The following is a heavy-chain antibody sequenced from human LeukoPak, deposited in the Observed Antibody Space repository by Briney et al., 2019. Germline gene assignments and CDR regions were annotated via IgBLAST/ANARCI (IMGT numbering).Heavy chain of an antibody. D-gene: IGHD2-15*01. CDR2: IIPIFGTA. J-gene: IGHJ5*02. CDR1: GGTFSSYA. V-gene: IGHV1-69*13. Sequence: ASVKVSCKASGGTFSSYAISWVRQAPGQGLEWMGGIIPIFGTANYAQKFQGRVTITADESTSTAYMELRSLRSDDTAVYCCARDIGYCSGGSCYYGGNWFDPWGQGTLVTVSS. CDR3: ARDIGYCSGGSCYYGGNWFDP.